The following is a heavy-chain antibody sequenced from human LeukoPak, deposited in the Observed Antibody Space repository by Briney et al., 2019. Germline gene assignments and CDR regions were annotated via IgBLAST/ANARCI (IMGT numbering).Heavy chain of an antibody. Sequence: PSETLSLTCAVYGGSFSGYYWSWIRQPPGKGLEWIGEINHSGSTNYNPSLKSRVTISVDTSKNQFSLKLSSVTAADTAVYYCARDRHTIFGVVIHYYGMDVCGQGTTVTVSS. CDR1: GGSFSGYY. CDR2: INHSGST. V-gene: IGHV4-34*01. D-gene: IGHD3-3*01. J-gene: IGHJ6*02. CDR3: ARDRHTIFGVVIHYYGMDV.